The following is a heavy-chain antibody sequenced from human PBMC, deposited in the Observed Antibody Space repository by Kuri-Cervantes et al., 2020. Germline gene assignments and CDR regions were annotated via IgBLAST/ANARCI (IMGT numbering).Heavy chain of an antibody. J-gene: IGHJ4*02. CDR2: INPSGGST. V-gene: IGHV1-46*01. CDR3: ARGRRMAVAGTWFDY. CDR1: GGTFSSYA. Sequence: ASVKVSCKASGGTFSSYAISWVRQAPGQGLEWMGIINPSGGSTSYAQKFQGRVTMTRDTSTSTVYMELSSLRSEDTAVYYCARGRRMAVAGTWFDYWGQGTLVTVSS. D-gene: IGHD6-19*01.